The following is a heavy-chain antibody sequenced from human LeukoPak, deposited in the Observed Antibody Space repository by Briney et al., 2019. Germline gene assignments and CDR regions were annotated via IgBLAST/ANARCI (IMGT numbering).Heavy chain of an antibody. V-gene: IGHV3-7*03. J-gene: IGHJ4*02. CDR1: GFTFSSYW. CDR3: ARARHLAGYRNTWYDY. CDR2: IKQDGSEK. Sequence: GGSLRLSCAASGFTFSSYWMSWVRQAPGKGLEWVANIKQDGSEKYYVDSVKGRFTVSRENAKSSLYLQMNNLRAEDTAVYYCARARHLAGYRNTWYDYWGQGTLVTVSS. D-gene: IGHD6-13*01.